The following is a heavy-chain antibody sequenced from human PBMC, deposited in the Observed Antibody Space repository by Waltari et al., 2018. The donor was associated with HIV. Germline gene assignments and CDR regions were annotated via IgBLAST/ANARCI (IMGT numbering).Heavy chain of an antibody. CDR1: GFTFKNYA. CDR2: ISADERSQ. J-gene: IGHJ4*02. V-gene: IGHV3-30*07. D-gene: IGHD6-19*01. CDR3: ARAARQWLIQY. Sequence: SCSASGFTFKNYAFHWVCQAPGQGLEWVALISADERSQFYTGSVQGRLIGSRDNLGNKIYLQRTGVDPEDAAVYFCARAARQWLIQYWGQGTLVTVSS.